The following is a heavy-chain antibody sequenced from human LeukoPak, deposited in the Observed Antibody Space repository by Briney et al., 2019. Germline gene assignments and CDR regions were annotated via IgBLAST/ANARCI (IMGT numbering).Heavy chain of an antibody. CDR3: ARHEYSSSWTGFDY. J-gene: IGHJ4*02. CDR2: IYHSGST. CDR1: GASISSNNW. Sequence: PSETLSLTCAVSGASISSNNWWTWVRQPPGKGLEWIGEIYHSGSTNDNPSLRSRVTISVDTSKNQFSLKLSSVTAADTAVYYCARHEYSSSWTGFDYWGQGTLVTVSS. D-gene: IGHD6-13*01. V-gene: IGHV4-4*02.